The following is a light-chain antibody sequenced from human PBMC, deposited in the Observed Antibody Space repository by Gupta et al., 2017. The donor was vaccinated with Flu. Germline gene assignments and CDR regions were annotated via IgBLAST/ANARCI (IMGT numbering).Light chain of an antibody. CDR1: SSNVGNKC. CDR2: RKS. CDR3: DASDTSRNLWV. Sequence: TAKLTSNGNSSNVGNKCGGWLQQHLGHAPILIFYRKSNRHSGISERFSASMSGTTASVTSTGVQAEEEADYYCDASDTSRNLWVFGGGTKLTVL. J-gene: IGLJ3*02. V-gene: IGLV10-54*04.